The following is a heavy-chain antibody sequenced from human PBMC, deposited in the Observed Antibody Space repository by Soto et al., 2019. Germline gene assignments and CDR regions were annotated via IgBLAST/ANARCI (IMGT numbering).Heavy chain of an antibody. CDR1: GGSISSYY. J-gene: IGHJ4*02. V-gene: IGHV4-59*08. CDR3: ARRSRTVAGTFDY. D-gene: IGHD6-19*01. CDR2: IYYSGST. Sequence: QVQLQESGPGLVKPSETLSLTCTVSGGSISSYYWSWIRQPPGKGLEWIGYIYYSGSTNYNPSLKSRVTRSVDTSKNQCSLKLSSVTAADTAVYYCARRSRTVAGTFDYWGQGTLVTVSS.